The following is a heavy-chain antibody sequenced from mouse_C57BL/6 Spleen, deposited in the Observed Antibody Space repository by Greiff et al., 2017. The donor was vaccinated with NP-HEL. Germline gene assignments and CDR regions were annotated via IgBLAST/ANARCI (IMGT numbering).Heavy chain of an antibody. CDR3: ARPGGYEAYFDY. Sequence: VQLKESGPELVKPGASVKISCKASGYSFTDYNMNWVKQSNGKSLEWIGVINPNYGTTSYNQKFKGKATLTVDQSSSTAYMPLNSLTSEDSAVYYCARPGGYEAYFDYWGQGTTLTVSS. D-gene: IGHD2-3*01. CDR2: INPNYGTT. V-gene: IGHV1-39*01. CDR1: GYSFTDYN. J-gene: IGHJ2*01.